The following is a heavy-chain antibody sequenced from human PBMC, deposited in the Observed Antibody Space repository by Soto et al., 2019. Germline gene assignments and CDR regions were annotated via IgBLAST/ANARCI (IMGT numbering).Heavy chain of an antibody. J-gene: IGHJ4*02. Sequence: SVKVSCKASGGTFSSYAISWVRQAPGQGLEWMGGIIPIFGTANYAQKFQGRVTITADESTSTAYMELSSLRSEDTAVYYCATRDPAYPQFDYWGQGTLVTVSS. D-gene: IGHD3-16*01. V-gene: IGHV1-69*13. CDR2: IIPIFGTA. CDR1: GGTFSSYA. CDR3: ATRDPAYPQFDY.